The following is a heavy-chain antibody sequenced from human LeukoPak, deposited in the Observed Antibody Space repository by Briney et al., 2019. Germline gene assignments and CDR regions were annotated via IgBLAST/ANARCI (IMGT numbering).Heavy chain of an antibody. CDR3: AGASSASIVFDY. V-gene: IGHV4-59*08. D-gene: IGHD3-22*01. J-gene: IGHJ4*02. CDR2: IYYSGST. Sequence: SETLSLTCTVSRGSISTYYWNWLRQPPGKGLEWIGYIYYSGSTNYNPSLKSRVTISVDTSKNQFSLELSSVTAADTAVYYCAGASSASIVFDYWGQGTLVTVSS. CDR1: RGSISTYY.